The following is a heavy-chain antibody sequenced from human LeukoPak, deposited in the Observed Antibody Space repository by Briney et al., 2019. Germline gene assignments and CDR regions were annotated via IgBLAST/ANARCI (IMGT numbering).Heavy chain of an antibody. CDR1: GFTFSTYW. CDR2: IKQDGSET. D-gene: IGHD1-26*01. V-gene: IGHV3-7*04. J-gene: IGHJ4*02. CDR3: ARDHKVGAINFDY. Sequence: PGGSLRLSCAASGFTFSTYWMSWVRQAPGRGLEWVANIKQDGSETYYVDSLKGRFTISRDNAKNSLYLQSNSLRAEDTAVYYCARDHKVGAINFDYWGQGALVTVSS.